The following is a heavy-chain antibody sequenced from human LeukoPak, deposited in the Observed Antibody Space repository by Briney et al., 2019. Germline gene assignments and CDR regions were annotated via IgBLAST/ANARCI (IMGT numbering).Heavy chain of an antibody. D-gene: IGHD2-21*01. CDR1: EFAFPLFA. CDR2: ISSDGNNE. J-gene: IGHJ4*02. Sequence: PGGSLRLSCEASEFAFPLFAMHWVRQAPGKGLEWIAVISSDGNNEYYADSVEGRFTISRDNSKNTLSLLMDSLRVEDTALYYCARSRLGLYLSVIDSWGQGTLVTVSS. CDR3: ARSRLGLYLSVIDS. V-gene: IGHV3-30*14.